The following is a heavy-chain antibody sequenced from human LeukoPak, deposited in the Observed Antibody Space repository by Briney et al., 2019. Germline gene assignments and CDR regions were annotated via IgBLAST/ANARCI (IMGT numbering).Heavy chain of an antibody. J-gene: IGHJ4*02. CDR2: IKQDGSDK. V-gene: IGHV3-7*01. D-gene: IGHD5-18*01. Sequence: GGSLRLSCAASGFTFSSYWMSWVRQAPGKGLEWVANIKQDGSDKYYVDPVKGRFTISRDNSKNSLYLQMNSLRAEDTAVYYCARGSKGGYTYGVDYWGQGTLVTVSS. CDR3: ARGSKGGYTYGVDY. CDR1: GFTFSSYW.